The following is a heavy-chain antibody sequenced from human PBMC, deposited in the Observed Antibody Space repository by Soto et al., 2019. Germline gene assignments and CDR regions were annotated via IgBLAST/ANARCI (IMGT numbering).Heavy chain of an antibody. CDR2: IWSAGLI. V-gene: IGHV3-53*01. CDR3: AREAPMDV. J-gene: IGHJ6*02. Sequence: GSLRLSCAASGFTVSSKYMSWVRQAPGKGLEWVSIIWSAGLIYYADSVRGRFTISRDISKNILYLEMTSLRADDTAVYYCAREAPMDVWGQGTTVTVSS. CDR1: GFTVSSKY.